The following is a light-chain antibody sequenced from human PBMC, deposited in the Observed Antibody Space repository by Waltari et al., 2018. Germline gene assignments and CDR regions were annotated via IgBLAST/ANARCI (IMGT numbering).Light chain of an antibody. Sequence: PRERATLSCRASQSISRPLAWYQQKPGQAPRLLIYDASTRATGIPDRFSGSGSGTDFSLTISRLEPEDSAVYYCQQYVSLPATFGQGTKVEIK. J-gene: IGKJ1*01. CDR2: DAS. V-gene: IGKV3-20*01. CDR3: QQYVSLPAT. CDR1: QSISRP.